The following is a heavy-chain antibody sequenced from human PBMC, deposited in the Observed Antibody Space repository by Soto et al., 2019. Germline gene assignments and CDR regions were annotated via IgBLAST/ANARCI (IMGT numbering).Heavy chain of an antibody. V-gene: IGHV3-72*01. J-gene: IGHJ4*02. D-gene: IGHD5-12*01. Sequence: GALRLSCAPSGFTFSDHYMDWVRQAPGKGLEWVGRTRNKANSYTTEYAASVKGRFTISRDDSKNSLYLQMNSLKTEDMAVYYCVAYISGYVHWGQGTLVTVSS. CDR2: TRNKANSYTT. CDR3: VAYISGYVH. CDR1: GFTFSDHY.